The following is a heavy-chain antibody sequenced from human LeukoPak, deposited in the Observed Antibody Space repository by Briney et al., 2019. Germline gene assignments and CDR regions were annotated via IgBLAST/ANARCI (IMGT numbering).Heavy chain of an antibody. CDR2: IIPILGIA. CDR1: GGTFSSYT. D-gene: IGHD4-17*01. J-gene: IGHJ4*02. Sequence: ASVKVSCKASGGTFSSYTISWVRQAPGQGLEWMGRIIPILGIANYAQKFQGRVTITADKSTSTAYMELSSLRSEDTAMYYCARGGLGMTTVTKFDYWGQGTLVTVSS. V-gene: IGHV1-69*02. CDR3: ARGGLGMTTVTKFDY.